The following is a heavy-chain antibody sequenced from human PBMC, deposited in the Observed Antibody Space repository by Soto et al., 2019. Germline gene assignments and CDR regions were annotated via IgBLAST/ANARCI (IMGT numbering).Heavy chain of an antibody. V-gene: IGHV3-23*01. CDR3: AKDKGGYYYDSSGYYRDAFDI. D-gene: IGHD3-22*01. Sequence: HPGGSLSLSCAASGFTFSSYAMSWVRQAPGKGLEWVSAISGSGGSTYYADSVKGRFTISRDNSKNTLYLQMNSLRAEDTAVYYCAKDKGGYYYDSSGYYRDAFDIWGQGTMVTVSS. CDR1: GFTFSSYA. CDR2: ISGSGGST. J-gene: IGHJ3*02.